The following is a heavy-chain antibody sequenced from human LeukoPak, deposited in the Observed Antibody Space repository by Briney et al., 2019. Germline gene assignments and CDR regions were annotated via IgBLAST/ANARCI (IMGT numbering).Heavy chain of an antibody. D-gene: IGHD4-17*01. Sequence: GSSVKVSCKASGGTFSSYVITWVRQAPGQGLEWMGRLIPIPGIANYAQKFQGRVTITADKSATTAYMEVSGLTSEDTAVYYCSRRTVTVDYWGQGTLATVSS. CDR2: LIPIPGIA. CDR3: SRRTVTVDY. V-gene: IGHV1-69*04. J-gene: IGHJ4*02. CDR1: GGTFSSYV.